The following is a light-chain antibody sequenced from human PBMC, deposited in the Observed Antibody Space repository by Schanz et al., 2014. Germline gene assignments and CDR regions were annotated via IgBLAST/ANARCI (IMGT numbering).Light chain of an antibody. CDR1: SSDVGGYNY. CDR2: EVS. CDR3: SSYAGSNNLRV. J-gene: IGLJ2*01. V-gene: IGLV2-8*01. Sequence: ALTQPPSVSGSPGQSVTISCTGTSSDVGGYNYVSWYQQHPGKAPKLMIYEVSKRPSGVPGRFSGSKSGNTASLTVSGLQAEDEANYYCSSYAGSNNLRVFGGGTKLTVL.